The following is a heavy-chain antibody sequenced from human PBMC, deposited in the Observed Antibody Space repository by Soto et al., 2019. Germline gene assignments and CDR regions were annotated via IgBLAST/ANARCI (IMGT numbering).Heavy chain of an antibody. CDR1: GGSISSGGYY. V-gene: IGHV4-31*03. J-gene: IGHJ4*02. CDR2: IYYSGST. Sequence: SETLSLTCTVSGGSISSGGYYWSWIRQHPGKGLEWIGYIYYSGSTYYNPYLKSRVTISVDTSKNQFSLKLSSVTAADTAVYYCARAASWYYDSSGYPNRNFDYWGQGTLVTVSS. D-gene: IGHD3-22*01. CDR3: ARAASWYYDSSGYPNRNFDY.